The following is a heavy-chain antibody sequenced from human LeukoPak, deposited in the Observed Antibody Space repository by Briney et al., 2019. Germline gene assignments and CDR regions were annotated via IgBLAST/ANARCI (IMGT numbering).Heavy chain of an antibody. CDR2: ISAYNGNT. D-gene: IGHD1-26*01. J-gene: IGHJ4*02. CDR3: ARDSFSGSYYVNLDY. Sequence: ASVKVSCKASGYTFTSYGISWVRQAPGQGLEWMGWISAYNGNTNYALKLQGRVTMTTDTSTSTAYMELRSLRSDDTAVYYCARDSFSGSYYVNLDYWGQGTLVTVSS. V-gene: IGHV1-18*01. CDR1: GYTFTSYG.